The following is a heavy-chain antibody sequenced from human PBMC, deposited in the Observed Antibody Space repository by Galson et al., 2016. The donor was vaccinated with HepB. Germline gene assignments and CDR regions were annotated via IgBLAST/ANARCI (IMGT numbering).Heavy chain of an antibody. Sequence: SLRLSCAASGFSLSHSWMTWVRQAPGKGLEWVATIQEDGNERYYVDSVKGRFTISRANADNSVSLQLSRLRAEDTAVYYCTRDVPSSRVYYGYYGLDVWGLGTTVTVSS. V-gene: IGHV3-7*03. J-gene: IGHJ6*02. D-gene: IGHD4-17*01. CDR2: IQEDGNER. CDR3: TRDVPSSRVYYGYYGLDV. CDR1: GFSLSHSW.